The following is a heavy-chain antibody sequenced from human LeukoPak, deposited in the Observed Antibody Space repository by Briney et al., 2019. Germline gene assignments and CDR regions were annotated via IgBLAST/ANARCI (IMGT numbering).Heavy chain of an antibody. CDR1: GLTFRSYG. V-gene: IGHV3-30*18. D-gene: IGHD6-6*01. J-gene: IGHJ4*02. Sequence: PGGSLRLSCAASGLTFRSYGIHWVRQAPGKGLEWVALISYDGSDKFFADSVRGRFTISRDNSKNTLYLQMNSLRAEDTAVYYCAKDLATKYTLDYWGQGTLVTVSS. CDR3: AKDLATKYTLDY. CDR2: ISYDGSDK.